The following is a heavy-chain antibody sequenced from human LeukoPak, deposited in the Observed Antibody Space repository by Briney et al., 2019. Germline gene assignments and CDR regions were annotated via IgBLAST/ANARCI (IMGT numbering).Heavy chain of an antibody. J-gene: IGHJ4*02. V-gene: IGHV3-7*03. Sequence: ETLSLTCTVSGGSISCGDYYWSWSRQAPGKGLEWVASINSDGSEGYYADVVKGRFTISRDNSRNTLYLQMDGLRAEDAAVYYCAKAPPGTAHYYFDSWGQGTLVTVSS. CDR3: AKAPPGTAHYYFDS. CDR1: GGSISCGDYY. CDR2: INSDGSEG. D-gene: IGHD3-10*01.